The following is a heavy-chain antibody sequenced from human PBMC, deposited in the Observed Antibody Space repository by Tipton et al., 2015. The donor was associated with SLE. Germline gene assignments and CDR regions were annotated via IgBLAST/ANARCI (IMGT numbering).Heavy chain of an antibody. V-gene: IGHV4-59*12. CDR1: GGSFSTYY. D-gene: IGHD2-15*01. CDR3: ARDRGYCGATSCYLDS. CDR2: IYYSGST. Sequence: TLSLTCTVSGGSFSTYYWSWLRQPPGKGLEWVGYIYYSGSTYCNPSLKSRVTISIDTSKIQFSLTLRSVTAADTAVYFCARDRGYCGATSCYLDSWGQGTLVTVSS. J-gene: IGHJ4*02.